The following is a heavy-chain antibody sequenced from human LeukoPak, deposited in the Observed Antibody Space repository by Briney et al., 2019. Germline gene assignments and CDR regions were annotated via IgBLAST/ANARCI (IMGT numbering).Heavy chain of an antibody. J-gene: IGHJ4*02. Sequence: GGSLRLSCAASGFTFSSYGMNWVRQAPGEGLEWVSYISSSGSTIYYADSVKGRFTISRDNAKNSLYLQMNSLRAEDTAVYYCAREGMATTVDYWGQGTLVTVSS. CDR1: GFTFSSYG. CDR3: AREGMATTVDY. CDR2: ISSSGSTI. D-gene: IGHD5-24*01. V-gene: IGHV3-48*03.